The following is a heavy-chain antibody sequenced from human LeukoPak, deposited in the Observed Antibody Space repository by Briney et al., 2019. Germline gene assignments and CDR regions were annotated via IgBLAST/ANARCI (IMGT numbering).Heavy chain of an antibody. CDR1: GGSISSSSYY. CDR2: IYYSGST. CDR3: ARNYYDSSGYWPFFDY. Sequence: PSETLSLTCTVSGGSISSSSYYWGWIRQPPGKGLEWIGSIYYSGSTYYNPSLKSRVTISVDTSKNQFSLKLSSVTAADTAVYYCARNYYDSSGYWPFFDYWGQGTLVTVSS. J-gene: IGHJ4*02. D-gene: IGHD3-22*01. V-gene: IGHV4-39*01.